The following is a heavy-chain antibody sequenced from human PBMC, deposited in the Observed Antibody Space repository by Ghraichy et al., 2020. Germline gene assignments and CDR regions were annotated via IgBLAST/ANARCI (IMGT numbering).Heavy chain of an antibody. CDR2: IYYSGST. J-gene: IGHJ4*02. V-gene: IGHV4-39*01. D-gene: IGHD5-18*01. Sequence: SETLSLTCTVSGGSISSSSYYWGWIRQPPGKGLEWIGSIYYSGSTYYNPSLQSRVAISVDTSKNQFSLKLSSVTAADTAVYYCARHGVGDTAMVDYWGQGTLVTVSS. CDR1: GGSISSSSYY. CDR3: ARHGVGDTAMVDY.